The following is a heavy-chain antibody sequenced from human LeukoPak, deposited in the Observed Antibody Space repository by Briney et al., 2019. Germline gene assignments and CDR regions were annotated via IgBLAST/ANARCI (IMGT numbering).Heavy chain of an antibody. Sequence: GGSLRLSCTVSGFTVSSNSMSWVRQAPGKGLEWVGFIRSKAYGGTTEYAASVKGRFTISRDDSKSIAYLQMNSLKTEDTAVYYCTVTIFEYWGQGTLVTVSS. CDR3: TVTIFEY. CDR2: IRSKAYGGTT. CDR1: GFTVSSNS. V-gene: IGHV3-49*04. D-gene: IGHD3-9*01. J-gene: IGHJ4*02.